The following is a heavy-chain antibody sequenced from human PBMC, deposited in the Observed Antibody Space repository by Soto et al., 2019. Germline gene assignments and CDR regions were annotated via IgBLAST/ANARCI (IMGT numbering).Heavy chain of an antibody. D-gene: IGHD3-3*01. CDR3: ARDNPRLEWLLFDY. Sequence: ASVKVSCKASGYTFTSYAMHWVRQAPGQRLEWMGWINAGNGNTKYSQKFQGRVTITRDTSASTAYMELSSLRSEGTAVYYCARDNPRLEWLLFDYWGQGTLVTVSS. V-gene: IGHV1-3*01. J-gene: IGHJ4*02. CDR1: GYTFTSYA. CDR2: INAGNGNT.